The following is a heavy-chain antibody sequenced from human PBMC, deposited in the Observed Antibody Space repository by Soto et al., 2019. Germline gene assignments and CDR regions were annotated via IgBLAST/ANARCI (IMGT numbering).Heavy chain of an antibody. CDR2: IYYSGST. D-gene: IGHD1-1*01. V-gene: IGHV4-59*01. CDR1: GGSISSSY. Sequence: PSETLSLTCTVSGGSISSSYWGWIRQPPGKGLEWIGYIYYSGSTNYNPSLKSRVTISVDTSKNQFSLKLSSVTAADTAVYYCARRYGYSFDYWGQGTLVTVSS. J-gene: IGHJ4*02. CDR3: ARRYGYSFDY.